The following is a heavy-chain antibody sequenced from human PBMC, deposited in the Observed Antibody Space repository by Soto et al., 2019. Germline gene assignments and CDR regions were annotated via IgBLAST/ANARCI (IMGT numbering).Heavy chain of an antibody. CDR3: ARQIPAGSSCWGLDYFDY. CDR2: IYYSGST. D-gene: IGHD6-13*01. Sequence: QLQLQESGPGLVKPSETLSLTCTVSGGSISSSSYYWGWIRQPPGKGLEWIGSIYYSGSTYYNPSLMSRVTISRDTSKDQVSLNLSSVTAADTAVYYCARQIPAGSSCWGLDYFDYSGQGAPVTVFS. J-gene: IGHJ4*02. CDR1: GGSISSSSYY. V-gene: IGHV4-39*01.